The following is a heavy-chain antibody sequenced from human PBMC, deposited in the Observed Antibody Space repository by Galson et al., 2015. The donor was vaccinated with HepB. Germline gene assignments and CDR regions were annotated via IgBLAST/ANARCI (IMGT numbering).Heavy chain of an antibody. CDR1: GYTFTSYY. CDR3: AREIGYCSSTSCPYGMDV. J-gene: IGHJ6*02. V-gene: IGHV1-2*04. D-gene: IGHD2-2*01. Sequence: SVKVSCKASGYTFTSYYMHWVRQAPGQGLEWMGWINPNSGGTNYAQKFQGWVTMTRDTSISTAYMELSRLRSDDTAVYYCAREIGYCSSTSCPYGMDVWGQGTTVTVSS. CDR2: INPNSGGT.